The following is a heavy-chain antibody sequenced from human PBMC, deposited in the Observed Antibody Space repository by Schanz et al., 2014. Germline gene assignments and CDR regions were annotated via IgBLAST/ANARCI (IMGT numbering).Heavy chain of an antibody. CDR3: TKGRTFGR. Sequence: QGQLVQSGAEVKKPGASVKVSCKASGYTFTSYGITWVRQATGQGLEWMGWMNSKTGNTGYAQRFQGRVTMTRNTSITTAYLELSSLRSGDTAVYYCTKGRTFGRWGQGTLVTVSS. CDR2: MNSKTGNT. V-gene: IGHV1-8*01. D-gene: IGHD3-16*01. CDR1: GYTFTSYG. J-gene: IGHJ4*02.